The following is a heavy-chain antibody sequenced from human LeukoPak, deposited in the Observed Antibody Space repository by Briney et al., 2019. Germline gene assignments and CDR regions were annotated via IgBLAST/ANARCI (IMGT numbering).Heavy chain of an antibody. D-gene: IGHD5-18*01. CDR1: GGSISSYY. J-gene: IGHJ6*04. V-gene: IGHV4-59*01. Sequence: PSETLSLTCTVSGGSISSYYWSWIRHPPGKGLEWIGYIYYSGSTNYNPSLKSRVTISVDTSKNQFSLKLSSVTAADTAVYYCARVDTAMVGGYYYYGMDVCGKGTTVTVSS. CDR2: IYYSGST. CDR3: ARVDTAMVGGYYYYGMDV.